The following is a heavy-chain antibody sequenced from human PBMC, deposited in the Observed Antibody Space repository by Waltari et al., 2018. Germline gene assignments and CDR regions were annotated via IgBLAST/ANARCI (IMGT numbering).Heavy chain of an antibody. CDR1: GGSFNVYY. J-gene: IGHJ6*02. CDR2: MNHSGNT. CDR3: ARLEDCSGGNCYSGDHYAVDV. Sequence: QVQLQQWGAGLLKPSETLSLTCAVYGGSFNVYYWSWIRHPPGKGLEWIGEMNHSGNTNYNPSLKRRVAISVDTPKKQFSLKLTSVAAADTAVYYCARLEDCSGGNCYSGDHYAVDVWGLGTTVTVSS. V-gene: IGHV4-34*01. D-gene: IGHD2-15*01.